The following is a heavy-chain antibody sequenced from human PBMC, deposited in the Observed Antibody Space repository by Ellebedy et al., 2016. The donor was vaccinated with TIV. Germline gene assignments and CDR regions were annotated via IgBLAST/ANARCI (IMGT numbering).Heavy chain of an antibody. CDR1: GYTFTGYY. CDR3: AREEITMRGDWFDP. Sequence: ASVKVSCKASGYTFTGYYMHWVRQAPGQGLEWMGIINPSGGRTSYAQKFQGRVTMTRDTSISTAYMELSRLRSDDTAVYYCAREEITMRGDWFDPWGQGTLVTVSS. CDR2: INPSGGRT. J-gene: IGHJ5*02. V-gene: IGHV1-46*01. D-gene: IGHD3-22*01.